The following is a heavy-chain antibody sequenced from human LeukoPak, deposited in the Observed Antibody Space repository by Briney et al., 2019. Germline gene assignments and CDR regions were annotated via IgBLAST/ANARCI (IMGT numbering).Heavy chain of an antibody. D-gene: IGHD6-13*01. J-gene: IGHJ4*02. CDR1: GFTFSSYG. V-gene: IGHV3-30*02. CDR3: AKGGSSSWDFFDY. Sequence: GGSLRLSCAASGFTFSSYGMHWVGQAPGKGLEWVAFIRYDANIEYYADSVKGRFTISRDNSKNTLFLQMNSLRAVDTAVYYCAKGGSSSWDFFDYWGQGTLVTVSS. CDR2: IRYDANIE.